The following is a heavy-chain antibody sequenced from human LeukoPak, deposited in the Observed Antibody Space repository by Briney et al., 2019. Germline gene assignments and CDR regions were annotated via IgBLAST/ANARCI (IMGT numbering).Heavy chain of an antibody. J-gene: IGHJ3*02. CDR1: GFTFSSYE. D-gene: IGHD1-20*01. CDR2: ISSSGSTI. CDR3: ASSNWTGGDI. Sequence: PGGSLRLSCAASGFTFSSYEMNWVRQAPGKGLEWVSYISSSGSTIYYADSVKGRFTISRDNAKNSLYLQMNSLRAEDTAVYYCASSNWTGGDIWGQGTMVTVSS. V-gene: IGHV3-48*03.